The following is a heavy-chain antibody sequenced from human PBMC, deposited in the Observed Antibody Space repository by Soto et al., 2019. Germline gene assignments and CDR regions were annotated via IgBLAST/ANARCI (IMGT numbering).Heavy chain of an antibody. D-gene: IGHD6-19*01. J-gene: IGHJ4*02. V-gene: IGHV1-18*01. CDR1: GSTYTSYG. Sequence: SVEVSCTGSGSTYTSYGIGWVRQAPGQGLEWMGWISAYNGNTNYAQKLQGRVTMTTDTSTSTAYMELRSLRSDDTAVYYCARVGNQWLVSYYFDYWGQGTVVTVAS. CDR3: ARVGNQWLVSYYFDY. CDR2: ISAYNGNT.